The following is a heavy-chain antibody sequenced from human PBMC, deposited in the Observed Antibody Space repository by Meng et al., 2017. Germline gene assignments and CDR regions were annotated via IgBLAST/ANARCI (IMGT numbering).Heavy chain of an antibody. CDR3: ARFYCSGGSCRDY. D-gene: IGHD2-15*01. CDR2: INHSGST. V-gene: IGHV4-34*01. Sequence: QVQVQQWGAGLLKPSGTLSLPCAVYGGSFSGYYWSWIRQPPGKGLEWIGEINHSGSTNYNPSLKSRVTISVDTSKNQFSLKLSSVTAADTAVYYCARFYCSGGSCRDYWGQGTLVTVSS. J-gene: IGHJ4*02. CDR1: GGSFSGYY.